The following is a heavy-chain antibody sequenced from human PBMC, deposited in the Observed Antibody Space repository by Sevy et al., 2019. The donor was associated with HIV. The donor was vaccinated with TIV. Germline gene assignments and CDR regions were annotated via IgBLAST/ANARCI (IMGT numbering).Heavy chain of an antibody. V-gene: IGHV3-11*01. J-gene: IGHJ4*02. D-gene: IGHD3-3*01. CDR3: ARDKDDFWSGSLLFDY. CDR2: ISSSGSTI. CDR1: GFTFSDYY. Sequence: GGSLRLSCAASGFTFSDYYMSWIRQAPGKGLEWVSYISSSGSTIYYADSVKGRFTISRDNAKNSLYLQMNSLRAEDTAVYDCARDKDDFWSGSLLFDYWGQGTLVTVSS.